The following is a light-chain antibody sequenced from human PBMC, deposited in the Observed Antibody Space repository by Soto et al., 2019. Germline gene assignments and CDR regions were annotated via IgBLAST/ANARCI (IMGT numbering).Light chain of an antibody. CDR1: QSISSW. V-gene: IGKV1-5*01. J-gene: IGKJ1*01. Sequence: DIQMTQSPSTLSASVGDRVTITCRASQSISSWLAWYQQKPGKAPKLLIYAASSLESGVPSRFSGSGSGTEFTLTISSLQPYDFATSYCQHSNLYPWTFGQGTEV. CDR3: QHSNLYPWT. CDR2: AAS.